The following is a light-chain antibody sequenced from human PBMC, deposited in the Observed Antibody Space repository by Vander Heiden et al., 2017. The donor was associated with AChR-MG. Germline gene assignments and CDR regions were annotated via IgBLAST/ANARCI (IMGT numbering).Light chain of an antibody. CDR3: QSYDSSLSGFVV. CDR1: SSNSGAGYD. Sequence: QSVLTQPPSVSGAPGQRVTISFTGSSSNSGAGYDVHWYEQLPGTAPKLLIYGNSNRPSGVPDRFSGSKSGTSASLAITGLQAEDEADYYCQSYDSSLSGFVVFGGGTKLTVL. J-gene: IGLJ2*01. V-gene: IGLV1-40*01. CDR2: GNS.